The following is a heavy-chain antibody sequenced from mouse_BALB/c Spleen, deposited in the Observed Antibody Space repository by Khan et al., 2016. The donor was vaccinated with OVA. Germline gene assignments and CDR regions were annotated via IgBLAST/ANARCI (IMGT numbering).Heavy chain of an antibody. J-gene: IGHJ2*01. V-gene: IGHV5-6-4*01. CDR1: GFTFSTYT. CDR2: VSRGGHYT. D-gene: IGHD3-3*01. CDR3: TRDRGMRAGYFDA. Sequence: EVELVESGGGLVKPGGSLTLSCAASGFTFSTYTMSWVRQTPEKRLEWVATVSRGGHYTFYPDSVKGRFTISRDNAMNTLNLQMSSLKSDDTAMYYCTRDRGMRAGYFDAWGQGTTLTVSS.